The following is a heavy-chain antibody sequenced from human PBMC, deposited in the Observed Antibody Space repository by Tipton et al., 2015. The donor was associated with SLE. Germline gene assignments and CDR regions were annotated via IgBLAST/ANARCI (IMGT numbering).Heavy chain of an antibody. V-gene: IGHV4-34*01. D-gene: IGHD2/OR15-2a*01. J-gene: IGHJ3*02. CDR2: INHSGST. Sequence: TLSLTCAVYGGSFSGYYWSWIRQPPGKGLEWIGEINHSGSTNYNPSLKSRVTISVDTSKNQFSLKLSSVTAADTAVYYCARNSITNAFDIWGQGTMVTVSS. CDR1: GGSFSGYY. CDR3: ARNSITNAFDI.